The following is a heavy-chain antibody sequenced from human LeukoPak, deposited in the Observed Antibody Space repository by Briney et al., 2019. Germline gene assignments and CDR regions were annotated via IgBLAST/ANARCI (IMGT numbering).Heavy chain of an antibody. CDR2: IYYSGST. CDR1: GGPISSYY. V-gene: IGHV4-59*08. CDR3: ARHEHGFGGSYFDY. Sequence: PSETLSLTCTVSGGPISSYYWSWIRQPPGKGLEWIGYIYYSGSTNYNPSLKSRVTISVDTSKNQFSLKLSSVTAADTAVYYCARHEHGFGGSYFDYWGQGTLVTVSS. D-gene: IGHD3-10*01. J-gene: IGHJ4*02.